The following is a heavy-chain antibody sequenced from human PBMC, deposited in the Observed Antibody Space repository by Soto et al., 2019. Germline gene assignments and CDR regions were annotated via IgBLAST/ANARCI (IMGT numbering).Heavy chain of an antibody. CDR1: GFTFNNYA. D-gene: IGHD3-10*01. V-gene: IGHV3-23*01. CDR2: ISGGGDTT. J-gene: IGHJ4*02. CDR3: AKGRGGSGSLTPRVDF. Sequence: EVQLLESGGGLVQPGGSLRLSCAASGFTFNNYAMTWVRQAPGKGLEWVSAISGGGDTTSYADSVKGRCTVSRDGSKNTLYLPMSSLRAEDTALYYCAKGRGGSGSLTPRVDFWGQGTLVTVSS.